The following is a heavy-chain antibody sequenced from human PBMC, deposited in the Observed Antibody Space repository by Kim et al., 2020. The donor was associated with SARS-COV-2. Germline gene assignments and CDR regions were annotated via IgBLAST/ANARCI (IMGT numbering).Heavy chain of an antibody. Sequence: ASVKVSCKASGYTFTSYGISWVRQAPGQGLEWMGCISAYNGNTNYAQKLQGRVTMTTDTSTSTAYMELRSLRSDDTAVYYCARGDYITMVRGAPPGYGMDVWGQGTTVTVSS. CDR3: ARGDYITMVRGAPPGYGMDV. V-gene: IGHV1-18*04. J-gene: IGHJ6*02. CDR1: GYTFTSYG. CDR2: ISAYNGNT. D-gene: IGHD3-10*01.